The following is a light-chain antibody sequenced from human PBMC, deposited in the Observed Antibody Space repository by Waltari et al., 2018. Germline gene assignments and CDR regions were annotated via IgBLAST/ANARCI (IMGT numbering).Light chain of an antibody. CDR3: ATWDDSLTAWV. V-gene: IGLV1-47*03. CDR1: SSNIGPYY. J-gene: IGLJ3*02. Sequence: QRVTISCSGSSSNIGPYYVYWYHQLPGTAPKLLIYRNNQRPSGVPDRFSGSKSGTSASLAISGLWSEDEADYYCATWDDSLTAWVFGGGTKLTVL. CDR2: RNN.